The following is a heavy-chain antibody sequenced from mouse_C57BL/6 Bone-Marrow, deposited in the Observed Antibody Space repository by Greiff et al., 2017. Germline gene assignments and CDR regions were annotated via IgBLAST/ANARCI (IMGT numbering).Heavy chain of an antibody. CDR2: IYPRSGNT. Sequence: QVQLQQSGAELARPGASVKLSCKASGYTFTSYGISWVKQRTGQGLEWIGEIYPRSGNTYYNEKFKGKATLTADKSSSTASMELRSLTSEDSAVYFCARLPYYYGSTYFDYWGQGTTLTVSS. D-gene: IGHD1-1*01. J-gene: IGHJ2*01. CDR1: GYTFTSYG. CDR3: ARLPYYYGSTYFDY. V-gene: IGHV1-81*01.